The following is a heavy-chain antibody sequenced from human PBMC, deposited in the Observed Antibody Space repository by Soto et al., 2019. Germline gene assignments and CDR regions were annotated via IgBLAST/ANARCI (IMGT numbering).Heavy chain of an antibody. Sequence: EVQLVESGGDLIQPGGSLRLSCAASGLTVSSNYMIWVRQAPGKGLEWVSVLYGAGDTYYADSVKGRFTIYRDNLKNTVYLQMNSLGVEDTAVYFCASALIGIAVAGVFDHWGPGTLVTVSS. J-gene: IGHJ4*02. CDR1: GLTVSSNY. CDR3: ASALIGIAVAGVFDH. CDR2: LYGAGDT. V-gene: IGHV3-53*01. D-gene: IGHD6-19*01.